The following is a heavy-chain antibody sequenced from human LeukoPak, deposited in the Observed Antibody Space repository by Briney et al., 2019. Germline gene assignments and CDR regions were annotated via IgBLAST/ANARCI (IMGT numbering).Heavy chain of an antibody. Sequence: GESLKISCKGSGYGFTSYWIGWVRQMPGKGLEWMGIIYPGDSDTRYSPSFQGQVTISADKSISTAYLQWSSLKASDTAMYYCARGYFWSGYYTDGGPPPAPPDYWGQGTLVTVSS. CDR3: ARGYFWSGYYTDGGPPPAPPDY. D-gene: IGHD3-3*01. V-gene: IGHV5-51*01. CDR1: GYGFTSYW. CDR2: IYPGDSDT. J-gene: IGHJ4*02.